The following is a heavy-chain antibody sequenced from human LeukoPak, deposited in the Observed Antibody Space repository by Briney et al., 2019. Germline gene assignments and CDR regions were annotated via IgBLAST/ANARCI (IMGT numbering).Heavy chain of an antibody. CDR1: GGSFSGYY. V-gene: IGHV4-34*01. CDR2: INHSGST. J-gene: IGHJ4*02. D-gene: IGHD6-19*01. CDR3: ARGWAVAGIIFDY. Sequence: SETLSLTCAVYGGSFSGYYWSWIRQPPGKGLEWIGEINHSGSTNYNPSLKSRDTISVDTSKNQFSLKLSSVTAADTAVYYCARGWAVAGIIFDYWGQGTLVTVSS.